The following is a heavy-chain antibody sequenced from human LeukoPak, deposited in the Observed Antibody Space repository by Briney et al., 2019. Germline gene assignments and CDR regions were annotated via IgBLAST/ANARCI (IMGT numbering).Heavy chain of an antibody. V-gene: IGHV4-34*01. CDR3: AREYSNYGRGMDV. Sequence: ASETLSLTCAVYGGSFSGYYWSWIRQPPGKGLERIGEINHSGGTNYNPSLKSRVTISVDTSKNQFSLKLSSVTAADTAVYYCAREYSNYGRGMDVWGQGTTVTVSS. J-gene: IGHJ6*02. CDR2: INHSGGT. D-gene: IGHD4-11*01. CDR1: GGSFSGYY.